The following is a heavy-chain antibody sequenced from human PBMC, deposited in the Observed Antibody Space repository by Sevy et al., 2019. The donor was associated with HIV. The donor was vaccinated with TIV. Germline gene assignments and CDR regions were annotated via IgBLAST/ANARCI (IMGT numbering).Heavy chain of an antibody. Sequence: GGSLRLSCVASGFTFNIYEMIWVRQAPGQGLEWVSYISSSFTNIYYADSVKGRFTISRDNAKNSLYLQMNSLRAEDTAVYYCTNYVHYWGQGTLVTVSS. D-gene: IGHD3-10*02. CDR3: TNYVHY. V-gene: IGHV3-48*03. CDR1: GFTFNIYE. CDR2: ISSSFTNI. J-gene: IGHJ4*02.